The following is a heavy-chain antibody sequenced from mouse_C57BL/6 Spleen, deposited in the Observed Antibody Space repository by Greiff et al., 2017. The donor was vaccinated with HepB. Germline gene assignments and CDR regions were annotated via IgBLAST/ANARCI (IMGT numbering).Heavy chain of an antibody. CDR1: GFTFSSYA. CDR2: ISDGGSYT. D-gene: IGHD1-1*01. Sequence: EVQRVESGGGLVKPGGSLKLSCAASGFTFSSYAMSWVRQTPEKRLEWVATISDGGSYTYYPDNVKGRFTISRDNAKNNLYLQMSHLKSEDTAMYYCAREGYYYGSSYGAMDYWGQGTSVTVSS. CDR3: AREGYYYGSSYGAMDY. V-gene: IGHV5-4*01. J-gene: IGHJ4*01.